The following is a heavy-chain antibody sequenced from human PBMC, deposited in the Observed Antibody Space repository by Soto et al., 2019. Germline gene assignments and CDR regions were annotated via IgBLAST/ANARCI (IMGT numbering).Heavy chain of an antibody. J-gene: IGHJ3*02. CDR3: AREGVLGTMVRGARRNDAFDI. CDR1: GFTFSSYA. D-gene: IGHD3-10*01. Sequence: EVQLLEFGGGLVQPGGSLRLSCAASGFTFSSYAMSWVRQAPGKGLEWVSAISGSGGSTYYADSVKGRFTISRDNSKNTLYLQMNSLRAEDTAVYYCAREGVLGTMVRGARRNDAFDIWGQGTMVTVSS. CDR2: ISGSGGST. V-gene: IGHV3-23*01.